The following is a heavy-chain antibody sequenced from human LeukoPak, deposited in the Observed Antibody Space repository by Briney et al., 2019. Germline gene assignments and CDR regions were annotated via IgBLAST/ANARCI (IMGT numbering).Heavy chain of an antibody. CDR1: GFTFSDYY. CDR2: ISSSGSTI. J-gene: IGHJ4*02. D-gene: IGHD5-18*01. Sequence: KSGGSLRLSCAASGFTFSDYYMSWIRQAPGKGLEWVSCISSSGSTIYYADSVKGRFTISRDNAKNSLYLQMNSLRAEDTAVYYCARGGAYLYSYGKNLFDYWGQGTLVTVSS. CDR3: ARGGAYLYSYGKNLFDY. V-gene: IGHV3-11*04.